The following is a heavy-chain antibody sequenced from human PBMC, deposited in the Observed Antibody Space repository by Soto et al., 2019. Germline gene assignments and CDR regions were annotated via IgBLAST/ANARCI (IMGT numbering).Heavy chain of an antibody. Sequence: SGPTLVNPTQTLTVTCTFSGFSLSTSGMCVSWIRQPPGKALEWLARIDWDGDKYYSTSLKTRLTISKDTSKNQVVLTMTNMDPVDTATYYCARSLYSSSWYYFDYWGQGTLVTSPQ. CDR2: IDWDGDK. V-gene: IGHV2-70*11. CDR3: ARSLYSSSWYYFDY. CDR1: GFSLSTSGMC. D-gene: IGHD6-13*01. J-gene: IGHJ4*02.